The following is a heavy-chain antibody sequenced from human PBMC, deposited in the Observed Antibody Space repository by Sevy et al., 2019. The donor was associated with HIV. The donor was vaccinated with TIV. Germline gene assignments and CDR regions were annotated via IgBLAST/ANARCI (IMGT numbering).Heavy chain of an antibody. J-gene: IGHJ6*02. CDR2: ISAYNGNT. CDR1: GYTFTSYG. V-gene: IGHV1-18*01. Sequence: ASVKVSCKASGYTFTSYGISWVRQAPGQGLEWMGWISAYNGNTNYAQKLQGRVTMTTDTSTSTAYMGLRSLRSDDTAVYYCARVDIVVVPAHYYGMDVWGQGTTVTVSS. CDR3: ARVDIVVVPAHYYGMDV. D-gene: IGHD2-2*03.